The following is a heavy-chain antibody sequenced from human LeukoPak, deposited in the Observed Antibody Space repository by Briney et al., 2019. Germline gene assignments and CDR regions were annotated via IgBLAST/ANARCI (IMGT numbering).Heavy chain of an antibody. D-gene: IGHD3-16*01. Sequence: PGGSLRLSCAASGFTFSSYAMSWVRRAPGKGLEWVSGITGSGGSTYYADSVKGRFTISRDNSKNTLYLQMNSLRAEDTALYYCAREEGGYFDYWGQGTLVTVSS. J-gene: IGHJ4*02. V-gene: IGHV3-23*01. CDR2: ITGSGGST. CDR3: AREEGGYFDY. CDR1: GFTFSSYA.